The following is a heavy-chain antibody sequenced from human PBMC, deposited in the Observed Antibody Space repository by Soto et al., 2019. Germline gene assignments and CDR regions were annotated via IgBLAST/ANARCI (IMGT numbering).Heavy chain of an antibody. CDR1: GGTFSSYS. D-gene: IGHD1-26*01. V-gene: IGHV1-69*01. Sequence: QVQLVQSGAEVKKPGSSVKVSCKASGGTFSSYSINWVRQAPGQGLEWMGEIIPIFGTANYAQKFQGRVTITADASPSTAYMELSSLRSEDTAVYYCARDGGRHSGGIDYWGQGIRVTVSS. J-gene: IGHJ4*02. CDR3: ARDGGRHSGGIDY. CDR2: IIPIFGTA.